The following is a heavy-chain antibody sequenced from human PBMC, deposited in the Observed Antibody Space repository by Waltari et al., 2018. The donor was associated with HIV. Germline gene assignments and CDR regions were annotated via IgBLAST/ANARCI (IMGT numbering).Heavy chain of an antibody. J-gene: IGHJ5*02. CDR3: AKDRGPFIAVAGT. CDR1: GLTFDDYA. CDR2: ISWNSGSI. Sequence: EVQLVESGGGLVQPGRSLRLSCAASGLTFDDYAMHWVRQPPGKGLEWVSGISWNSGSIDYADSVKGGFTITRDNTKNSLYLQMNSVRAEDTALYYCAKDRGPFIAVAGTWGQGTLVTVSS. D-gene: IGHD6-19*01. V-gene: IGHV3-9*01.